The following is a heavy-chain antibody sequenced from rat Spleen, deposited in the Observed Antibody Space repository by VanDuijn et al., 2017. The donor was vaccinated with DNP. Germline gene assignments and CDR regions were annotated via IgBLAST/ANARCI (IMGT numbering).Heavy chain of an antibody. Sequence: EVQLVETGGGLVQPGRSLKLSCVASGFTFSNYWMFWVRQAPGKGLEWVASINTDGGTTYYPDSVKGRFTISRDNAGNTVYLQMNSLRSEDSAIYYCSREGLRASDYWGQGVLVTVSS. CDR1: GFTFSNYW. V-gene: IGHV5-58*01. CDR3: SREGLRASDY. D-gene: IGHD4-1*01. CDR2: INTDGGTT. J-gene: IGHJ2*01.